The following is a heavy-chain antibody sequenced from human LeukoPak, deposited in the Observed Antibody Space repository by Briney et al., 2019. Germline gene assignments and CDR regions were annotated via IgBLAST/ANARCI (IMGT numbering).Heavy chain of an antibody. CDR2: IYTSGST. J-gene: IGHJ6*03. CDR1: SGPMSSYH. CDR3: ARRTYYYYMDV. V-gene: IGHV4-4*09. Sequence: MTSETQSLICTLSSGPMSSYHWSCIPHPPGKGLEWIGYIYTSGSTNYNPSLKSRVTISADTSKNQFSLKLSSVTAADTAVYYCARRTYYYYMDVWGKGTTVIVSS.